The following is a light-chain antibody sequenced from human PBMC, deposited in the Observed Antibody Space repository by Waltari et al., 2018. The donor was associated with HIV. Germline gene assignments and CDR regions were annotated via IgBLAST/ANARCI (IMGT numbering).Light chain of an antibody. CDR1: SSNTAARHG. CDR2: PTN. CDR3: QSYDISLSVI. J-gene: IGLJ2*01. Sequence: QSVLPLPPSASGAPGQRVPISCSGSSSNTAARHGVHWYQRRPGAAPKLLIYPTNIRPSGVPDRFSGSRSGTSASLAITGLQADDEGDYYCQSYDISLSVIFGGGTKLTVL. V-gene: IGLV1-40*01.